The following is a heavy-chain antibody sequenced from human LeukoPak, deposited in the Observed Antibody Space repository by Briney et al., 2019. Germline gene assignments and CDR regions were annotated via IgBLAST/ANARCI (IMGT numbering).Heavy chain of an antibody. CDR3: ARGGWIQLWPRDAFDI. Sequence: ASVKVSCKASGYTFTGYYMHWVRQAPGQGLEWMGWINPNSGGTNYAQKFQGRVTMTGDTSISTAYMELSRLRSDDTAVYYCARGGWIQLWPRDAFDIWGQGTMVTVSS. J-gene: IGHJ3*02. CDR1: GYTFTGYY. CDR2: INPNSGGT. D-gene: IGHD5-18*01. V-gene: IGHV1-2*02.